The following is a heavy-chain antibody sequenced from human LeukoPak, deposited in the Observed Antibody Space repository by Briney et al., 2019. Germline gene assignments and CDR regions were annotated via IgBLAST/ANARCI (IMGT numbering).Heavy chain of an antibody. V-gene: IGHV1-18*01. CDR3: ASTMTTVTTSYYYYMDV. CDR1: GYTFTSYG. Sequence: ASVTVSCKASGYTFTSYGISWVRQAPGQGLEWMGWISAYNGNTNYAQKLQGRVTMTTDTSTSTAYMELRSLRSDDTAVYYCASTMTTVTTSYYYYMDVWGKGTTVTVSS. D-gene: IGHD4-17*01. CDR2: ISAYNGNT. J-gene: IGHJ6*03.